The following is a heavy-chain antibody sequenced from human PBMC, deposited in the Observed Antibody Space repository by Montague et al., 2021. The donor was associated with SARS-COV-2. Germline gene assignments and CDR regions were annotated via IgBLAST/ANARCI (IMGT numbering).Heavy chain of an antibody. CDR2: IYNSGST. J-gene: IGHJ3*02. CDR3: ARVGRGSSWYEVAFDI. CDR1: GGSISRYS. D-gene: IGHD6-13*01. Sequence: SETLSLTCTVSGGSISRYSWTWIRQPPGKGLEWIGYIYNSGSTNYNPSLTSRVTISVDTSKNQFSLRLSSVAAADTAVYYCARVGRGSSWYEVAFDIWGQGTWSPSLQ. V-gene: IGHV4-59*01.